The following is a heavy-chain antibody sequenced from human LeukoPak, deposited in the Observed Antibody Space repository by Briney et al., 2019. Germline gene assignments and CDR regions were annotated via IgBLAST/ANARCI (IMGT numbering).Heavy chain of an antibody. Sequence: PGGSLRLSCAASGFTFSSYVMAWVHQAPGKGLEWVSAISDTGGGTYYADSVKGRFTISRDNSKNTLYLQMDSLRAEDTATYYCPKASGSLRPYYFDYWGQGILVTVSS. CDR2: ISDTGGGT. J-gene: IGHJ4*02. V-gene: IGHV3-23*01. D-gene: IGHD3-10*01. CDR3: PKASGSLRPYYFDY. CDR1: GFTFSSYV.